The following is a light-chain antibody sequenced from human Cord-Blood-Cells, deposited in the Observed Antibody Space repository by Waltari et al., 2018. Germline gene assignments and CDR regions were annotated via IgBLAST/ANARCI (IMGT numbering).Light chain of an antibody. J-gene: IGLJ2*01. Sequence: QSVLTQPPSASGTPGQRATISSSGSSSNTGSTTVKRYQQLPGTAPKLLIYSNNQRPSGVPDRFSGSKSGTSASLAISGLQSEDEADYYCAAWDDSLNGVVFGGGTKLTVL. CDR3: AAWDDSLNGVV. V-gene: IGLV1-44*01. CDR1: SSNTGSTT. CDR2: SNN.